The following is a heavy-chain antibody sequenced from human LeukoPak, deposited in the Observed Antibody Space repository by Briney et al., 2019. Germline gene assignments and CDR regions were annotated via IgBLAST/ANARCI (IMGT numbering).Heavy chain of an antibody. Sequence: PSETLSLTCTVSGGSISSSSYYWGWIRQPPGKGLEWIGSIYYSGSTYYNPSLKSRVTISVDTSKNQFSLKVSSVTAADTAIYYCARGYNWFDPWGQGTLVTVSS. CDR2: IYYSGST. J-gene: IGHJ5*02. CDR3: ARGYNWFDP. V-gene: IGHV4-39*07. CDR1: GGSISSSSYY.